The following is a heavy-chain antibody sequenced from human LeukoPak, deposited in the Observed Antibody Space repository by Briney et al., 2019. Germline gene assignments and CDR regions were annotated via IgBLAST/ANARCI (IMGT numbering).Heavy chain of an antibody. CDR1: GYTFTSYD. D-gene: IGHD3-22*01. V-gene: IGHV1-8*01. Sequence: ASVKVSFKASGYTFTSYDINWVRQATGQGLELMGWMNPNSGNTGYAQKFQGRVTMTRNTSISTAYMELSSLRSEDTAVYYCARVDYYDSSGRFDPWGQGTLVTVSS. J-gene: IGHJ5*02. CDR3: ARVDYYDSSGRFDP. CDR2: MNPNSGNT.